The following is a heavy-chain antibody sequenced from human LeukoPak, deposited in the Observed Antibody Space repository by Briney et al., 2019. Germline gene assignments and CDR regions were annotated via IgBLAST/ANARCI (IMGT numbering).Heavy chain of an antibody. CDR3: ATVTTDYYYYGMDV. D-gene: IGHD4-11*01. Sequence: PSETLSLTCTVSGGFISSYYWSWIRQPPGKGLEWIGYIYYSGSTNYNPSLKSRVTISVDTSKNQFSLKLSSVTAADTAVYYCATVTTDYYYYGMDVWGQGTTVTVSS. J-gene: IGHJ6*02. CDR2: IYYSGST. V-gene: IGHV4-59*01. CDR1: GGFISSYY.